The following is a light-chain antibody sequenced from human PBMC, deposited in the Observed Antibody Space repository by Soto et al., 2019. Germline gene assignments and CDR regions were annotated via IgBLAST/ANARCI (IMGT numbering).Light chain of an antibody. CDR3: SSYTSSITYV. J-gene: IGLJ1*01. Sequence: QSVLTQPASVSGSPGQSITISRTGTSSDVGRYNYVSWYQQHPGKVPKLMIYEVSNRPSGVSNRFSGSKSGNTASLTISGLQAEDEADYYCSSYTSSITYVFGTGTKLTVL. CDR2: EVS. V-gene: IGLV2-14*01. CDR1: SSDVGRYNY.